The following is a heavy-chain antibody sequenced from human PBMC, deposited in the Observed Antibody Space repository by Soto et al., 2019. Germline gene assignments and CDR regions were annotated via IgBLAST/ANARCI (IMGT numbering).Heavy chain of an antibody. J-gene: IGHJ6*02. V-gene: IGHV3-74*01. CDR1: GFTFSSYW. CDR3: ARDQPVVPAATPYYYYGMDV. Sequence: GESLKISCAASGFTFSSYWMHWVRQAPGKGLVWVSRINSDGSSTSYADSVKGRFTISRDNAKNTLYLQMNSLRAEDTAVYYCARDQPVVPAATPYYYYGMDVWGQGTTVTVSS. D-gene: IGHD2-2*01. CDR2: INSDGSST.